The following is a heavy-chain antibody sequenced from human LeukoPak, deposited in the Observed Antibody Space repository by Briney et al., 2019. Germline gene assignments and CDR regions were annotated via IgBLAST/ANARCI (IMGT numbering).Heavy chain of an antibody. J-gene: IGHJ3*02. D-gene: IGHD3-22*01. V-gene: IGHV3-53*01. CDR2: IYSGGST. CDR3: ARDWYYDSTDLYAFDI. Sequence: GGSLRLSCAASGFTVSSNYMSWVRQAPGKGLEWVSVIYSGGSTYYADSVKGRFTISRDNSKNTLYLQMNSLRAEDTAVYYCARDWYYDSTDLYAFDIWGQGTMVTVSS. CDR1: GFTVSSNY.